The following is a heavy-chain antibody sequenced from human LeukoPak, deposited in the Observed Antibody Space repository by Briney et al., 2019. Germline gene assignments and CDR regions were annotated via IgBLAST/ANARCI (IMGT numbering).Heavy chain of an antibody. Sequence: SETLSLTCTVSGGSISSGSYYWSWIRQPAGKGLEWNGRIDTSGSTNYIPSRRSRVTISVDTSKNQFSLKLSSVTAADTAVYYCARCLTIFVGYFDYWGQGTLVTVSS. D-gene: IGHD3-3*01. J-gene: IGHJ4*02. CDR3: ARCLTIFVGYFDY. CDR2: IDTSGST. CDR1: GGSISSGSYY. V-gene: IGHV4-61*02.